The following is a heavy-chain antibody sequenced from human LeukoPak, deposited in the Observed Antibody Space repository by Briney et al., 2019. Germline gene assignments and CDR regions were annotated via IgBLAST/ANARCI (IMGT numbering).Heavy chain of an antibody. V-gene: IGHV4-59*01. CDR3: ARGGGYSYGPPGYSDY. J-gene: IGHJ4*02. D-gene: IGHD5-18*01. CDR2: IYYSGST. CDR1: GGSISSYY. Sequence: SETLSLTCTVSGGSISSYYWSWIRQPPGKGLEWIGYIYYSGSTNYNPSLKSRVTISVDTSKNQFSLKLSSVTAADTAVYYCARGGGYSYGPPGYSDYWGQGTLVTVSS.